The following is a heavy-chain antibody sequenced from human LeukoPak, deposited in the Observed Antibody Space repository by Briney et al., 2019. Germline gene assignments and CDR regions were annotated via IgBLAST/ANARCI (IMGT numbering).Heavy chain of an antibody. CDR1: GYTFTSYD. CDR3: ARGPPYDFWSGYYLDWFDP. CDR2: MNPNSGNT. J-gene: IGHJ5*02. V-gene: IGHV1-8*03. Sequence: ASVKVSCKASGYTFTSYDINWVRQATGQGLEWMGWMNPNSGNTGYAQKFQGRVTITRNTSISTAYRELSSLRSEDTAVYYCARGPPYDFWSGYYLDWFDPWGQGTLVTVSS. D-gene: IGHD3-3*01.